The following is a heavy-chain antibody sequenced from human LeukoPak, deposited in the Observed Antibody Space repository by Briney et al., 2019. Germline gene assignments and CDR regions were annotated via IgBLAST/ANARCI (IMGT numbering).Heavy chain of an antibody. V-gene: IGHV4-61*01. CDR3: ARDSGSYSVLEY. CDR2: IAYTGST. J-gene: IGHJ4*02. Sequence: SETLSLTCTVSGGSVSGGSISSYYWSWIRQPPGKGLEWIGFIAYTGSTNYNPSLKSRVTISVDKSKKQFSLRLSSVTAADTAVYYCARDSGSYSVLEYWGQGTLVTVSS. CDR1: GGSVSGGSISSYY. D-gene: IGHD1-26*01.